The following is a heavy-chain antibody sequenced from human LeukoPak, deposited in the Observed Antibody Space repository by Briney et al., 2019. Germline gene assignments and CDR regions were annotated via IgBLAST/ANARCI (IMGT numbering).Heavy chain of an antibody. J-gene: IGHJ1*01. D-gene: IGHD3-22*01. CDR1: GGSISSSSYY. CDR2: IYYSGST. CDR3: ARAPKTYYYDSSGSLAGFQH. Sequence: SETLSLTCTVSGGSISSSSYYWGWIRQPPGKGLEWIGSIYYSGSTNYNPSLKSRVTISVDTSKNQFSLKLSSVTAADTAVYYCARAPKTYYYDSSGSLAGFQHWGQGTLVTVSS. V-gene: IGHV4-39*07.